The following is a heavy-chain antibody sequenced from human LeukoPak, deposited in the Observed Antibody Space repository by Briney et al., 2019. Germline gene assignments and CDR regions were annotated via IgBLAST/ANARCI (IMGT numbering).Heavy chain of an antibody. J-gene: IGHJ5*02. CDR2: INHSGST. V-gene: IGHV4-34*01. Sequence: PSETLSLTCAVYGGSFSGYYWSWIRQPPGKGLEWIGEINHSGSTNYNPSLKSRVTISVDTSKNQFSLKLSSVTAADTAVYYCARTYYDILTGYYFDPWGQGTLVTVSS. D-gene: IGHD3-9*01. CDR3: ARTYYDILTGYYFDP. CDR1: GGSFSGYY.